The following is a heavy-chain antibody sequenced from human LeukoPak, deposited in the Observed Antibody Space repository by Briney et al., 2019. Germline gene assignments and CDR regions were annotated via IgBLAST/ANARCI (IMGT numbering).Heavy chain of an antibody. CDR2: IYGGGRT. CDR3: TTACDCSGGSCYSENPTYYFDH. D-gene: IGHD2-15*01. CDR1: GFTVINNY. V-gene: IGHV3-66*01. J-gene: IGHJ4*02. Sequence: GGSLRLSCAASGFTVINNYMSWVRQAPGKGLEWVSLIYGGGRTYYADSVKGRFTISRDNSKNTLYLQMNSLRAEDTAVYYCTTACDCSGGSCYSENPTYYFDHWGQGTLVTVSS.